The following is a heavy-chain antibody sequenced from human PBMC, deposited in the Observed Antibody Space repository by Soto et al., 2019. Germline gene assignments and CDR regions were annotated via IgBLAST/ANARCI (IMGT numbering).Heavy chain of an antibody. CDR1: GFTFSSYA. CDR3: AREQEYYDFWSGYLSRSAYGMDV. CDR2: ISYDGSNK. J-gene: IGHJ6*02. Sequence: GGSLRLSCAASGFTFSSYAMHWVRQAPGKGLEWVAVISYDGSNKYYADSVKGRFTISRDNSKNTLYLQMNSLRAEDTAVYYCAREQEYYDFWSGYLSRSAYGMDVWGQGTTVTVSS. D-gene: IGHD3-3*01. V-gene: IGHV3-30-3*01.